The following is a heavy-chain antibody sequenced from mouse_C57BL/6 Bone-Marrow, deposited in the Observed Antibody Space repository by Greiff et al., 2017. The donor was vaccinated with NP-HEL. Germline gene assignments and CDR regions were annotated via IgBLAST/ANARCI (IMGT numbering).Heavy chain of an antibody. V-gene: IGHV1-19*01. J-gene: IGHJ4*01. CDR1: GYTFTDYY. CDR2: INPYNGGT. D-gene: IGHD2-2*01. Sequence: EVQLQQSGPVLVKPGASVKMSCKASGYTFTDYYMNWVKQSHGKSLEWIGVINPYNGGTSYNQKFKGKATLTVDKSSSTAYMELNSLTSEDSAVYYCARSTMVTTTVYYAMDYWGQGTSVTVSS. CDR3: ARSTMVTTTVYYAMDY.